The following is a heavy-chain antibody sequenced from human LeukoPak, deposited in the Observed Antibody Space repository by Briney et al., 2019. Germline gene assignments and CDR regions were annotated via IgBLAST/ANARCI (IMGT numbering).Heavy chain of an antibody. D-gene: IGHD3-9*01. CDR3: ARSRLRPYFDWLSPFDY. Sequence: SETLSLTCAVSGGSIISGNWWSWVRQPPGKGLEWIGEINHSGSTNYNPSLKSRVTISVDTSKNQFSLKLSSVTAADTAVYYCARSRLRPYFDWLSPFDYWGQGTLVTVSS. CDR2: INHSGST. CDR1: GGSIISGNW. V-gene: IGHV4-4*02. J-gene: IGHJ4*02.